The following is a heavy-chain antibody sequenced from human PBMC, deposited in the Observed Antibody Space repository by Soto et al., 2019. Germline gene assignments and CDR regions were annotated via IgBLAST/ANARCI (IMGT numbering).Heavy chain of an antibody. V-gene: IGHV1-69*13. CDR3: AITGTTTWVRKGYFDY. J-gene: IGHJ4*02. Sequence: ASVKVSCKASGGTFSSYAISWVRQAPGQGLEWMGGIIPIFGTANYAQKFQGRVTITADESTSTAYMELSSLRSEDTAVYYCAITGTTTWVRKGYFDYWGQGTLVTVSS. CDR1: GGTFSSYA. D-gene: IGHD1-7*01. CDR2: IIPIFGTA.